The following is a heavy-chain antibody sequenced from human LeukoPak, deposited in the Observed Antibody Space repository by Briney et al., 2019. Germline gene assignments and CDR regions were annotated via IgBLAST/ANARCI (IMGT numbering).Heavy chain of an antibody. CDR1: GFTFSSYS. CDR3: ARPYDFWSGYSAGSYFDY. D-gene: IGHD3-3*01. J-gene: IGHJ4*02. Sequence: EGSLRLSCAASGFTFSSYSMNWVRQAPGKGLEWVSYISSSSRTIYYADSVKGRFTISRDNAKNSLYLQMNSLRAEDTAVYYCARPYDFWSGYSAGSYFDYWGQGTLVTVSS. V-gene: IGHV3-48*01. CDR2: ISSSSRTI.